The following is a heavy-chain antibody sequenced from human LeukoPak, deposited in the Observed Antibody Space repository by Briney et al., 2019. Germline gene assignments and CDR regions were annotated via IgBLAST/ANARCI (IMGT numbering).Heavy chain of an antibody. CDR1: GFTVSSNY. V-gene: IGHV3-66*04. D-gene: IGHD4-17*01. CDR2: IYSGGST. J-gene: IGHJ4*02. Sequence: GGSLRLSCAVFGFTVSSNYMTWVRHAPGKGLEGVSVIYSGGSTYYADSVKGRFTISRDNSKNTLYLQMNSLRAEDTAVYYCARRGYGDYAPFDYWGQGTLVTVSS. CDR3: ARRGYGDYAPFDY.